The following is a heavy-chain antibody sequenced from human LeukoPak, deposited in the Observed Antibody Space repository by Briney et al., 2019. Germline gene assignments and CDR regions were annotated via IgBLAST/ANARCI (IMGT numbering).Heavy chain of an antibody. V-gene: IGHV6-1*01. CDR3: VRLIGNSWLDY. CDR1: GDSVSSNLVT. Sequence: SQTLSLTCAISGDSVSSNLVTWNCIRQSPSRGLEWLGRTYYRSKWYNDYAVSVNSRITINPDISKNQLSLQLNSVTPEDTAVYYCVRLIGNSWLDYWGQVTLVTVSS. CDR2: TYYRSKWYN. D-gene: IGHD6-13*01. J-gene: IGHJ4*02.